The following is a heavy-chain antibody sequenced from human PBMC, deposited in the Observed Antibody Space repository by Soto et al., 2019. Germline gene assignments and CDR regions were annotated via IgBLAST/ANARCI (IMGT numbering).Heavy chain of an antibody. CDR1: GYTFTSYG. J-gene: IGHJ4*02. CDR2: ISAYNGNT. Sequence: ASVKVSCKASGYTFTSYGISWVRQAPGQGLEWMGWISAYNGNTNYAQELQGRVTMTTDTSTSTAHMELRSLRSDDTAVYYCARDYRRSGYYYDSSGYYYLGYWGQGTLVTVSS. CDR3: ARDYRRSGYYYDSSGYYYLGY. D-gene: IGHD3-22*01. V-gene: IGHV1-18*04.